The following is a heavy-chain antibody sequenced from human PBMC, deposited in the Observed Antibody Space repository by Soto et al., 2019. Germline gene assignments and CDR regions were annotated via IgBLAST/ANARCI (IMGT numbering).Heavy chain of an antibody. CDR2: ISGPSYAS. CDR3: AKVVYERSVNDALDI. V-gene: IGHV3-23*01. CDR1: GFNFAGYA. D-gene: IGHD3-22*01. Sequence: PGGSLRLSCVGSGFNFAGYALAWVRQPPGKGLEWVTSISGPSYASFTADSLRGRFTVYRDNSKDRLFLQMDSLRAEDTAVYYCAKVVYERSVNDALDIWGQGIMVTVS. J-gene: IGHJ3*02.